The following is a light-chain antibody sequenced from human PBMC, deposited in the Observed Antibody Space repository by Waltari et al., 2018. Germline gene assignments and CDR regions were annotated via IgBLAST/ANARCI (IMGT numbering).Light chain of an antibody. Sequence: QSMLTQPPSVSGSPGQRVTISCSGGSSNIGSNALNWYQQLPGTAPKLLIYGHVLRPSGVPDRFSGSRSGTSASLAISGLQSEDEADYYCSAWDDSLQVVLFGGGTKLTVL. CDR1: SSNIGSNA. CDR2: GHV. V-gene: IGLV1-44*01. J-gene: IGLJ2*01. CDR3: SAWDDSLQVVL.